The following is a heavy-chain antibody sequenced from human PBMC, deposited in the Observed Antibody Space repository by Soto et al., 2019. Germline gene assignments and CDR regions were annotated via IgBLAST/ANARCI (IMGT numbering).Heavy chain of an antibody. CDR2: INEGGTGA. Sequence: GGSLRLSCAASRFTFSSYVMNWVRQAPGKGLEWVSAINEGGTGADYADSVRGRFSISRDASENILYLQMNSLRVDDTALYYCTRETVAGITGLDYWGPGTLVTVSS. D-gene: IGHD1-20*01. J-gene: IGHJ4*02. V-gene: IGHV3-23*01. CDR3: TRETVAGITGLDY. CDR1: RFTFSSYV.